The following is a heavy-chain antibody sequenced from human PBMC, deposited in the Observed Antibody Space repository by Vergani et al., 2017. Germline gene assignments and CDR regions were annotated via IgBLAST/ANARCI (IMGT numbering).Heavy chain of an antibody. Sequence: QVQLQESGPGLVTPPGTLYLPCAVPGDSISSNNCWTWVRQPPGKGLEWIGEICHTEDTKYSPSLKSRVTVSVDESRNLFSLRLNSVTAADTAVYYCATIGYRRWGYYFDYWGQGILVTVSS. CDR2: ICHTEDT. D-gene: IGHD2-2*02. CDR3: ATIGYRRWGYYFDY. CDR1: GDSISSNNC. V-gene: IGHV4-4*03. J-gene: IGHJ4*02.